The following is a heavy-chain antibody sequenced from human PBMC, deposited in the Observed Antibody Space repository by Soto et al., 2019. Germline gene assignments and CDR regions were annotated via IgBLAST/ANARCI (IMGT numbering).Heavy chain of an antibody. J-gene: IGHJ4*02. CDR3: AKEIDSSWYGTLHY. CDR1: GFAFDDYA. V-gene: IGHV3-9*01. Sequence: EVQLVESGGGLVQPGRSLRLSCAASGFAFDDYAMHWVRQAPGKGLEWVSGISWNGGFIGYADSVKGRFTISRDNARNSLYLQMNSLRAEDTALYYCAKEIDSSWYGTLHYWGRACLVIVSS. D-gene: IGHD6-13*01. CDR2: ISWNGGFI.